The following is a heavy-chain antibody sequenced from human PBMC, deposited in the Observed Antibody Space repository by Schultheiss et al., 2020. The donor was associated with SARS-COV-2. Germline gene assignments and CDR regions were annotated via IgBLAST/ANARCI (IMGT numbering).Heavy chain of an antibody. V-gene: IGHV3-23*01. D-gene: IGHD2-21*02. CDR1: GFTFSSYA. CDR3: ARDLFIVVVTAILVD. J-gene: IGHJ4*02. Sequence: GSLRLSCAASGFTFSSYAMSWVRQAPGKGLEWVSAISGSGGSTYYADSVKGRFTISRDNSKNTLYLQMNSLRAEDTAVYYCARDLFIVVVTAILVDWGQGTLVTVSS. CDR2: ISGSGGST.